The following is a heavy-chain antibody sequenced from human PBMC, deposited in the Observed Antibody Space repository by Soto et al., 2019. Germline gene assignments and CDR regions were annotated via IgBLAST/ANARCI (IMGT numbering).Heavy chain of an antibody. CDR1: GYTFTSHY. CDR3: ARDESMIVASYFDL. D-gene: IGHD3-22*01. Sequence: GASVKVSCKASGYTFTSHYIHWVRQAPGQGLEWMGKINPDSTKTTNGQKFQGRITMTTDTSTSTAYMELRSLRSDDTAVYYYARDESMIVASYFDLWGRGTLVTVSS. J-gene: IGHJ2*01. V-gene: IGHV1-46*01. CDR2: INPDSTKT.